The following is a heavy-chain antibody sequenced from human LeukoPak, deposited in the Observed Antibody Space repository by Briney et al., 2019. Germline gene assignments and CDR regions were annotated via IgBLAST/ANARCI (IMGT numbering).Heavy chain of an antibody. V-gene: IGHV4-4*07. D-gene: IGHD1-1*01. CDR2: IYTSGST. CDR1: GGSISSYY. Sequence: SETLSFTCTVSGGSISSYYWSWIRQPAGKGLEWIGRIYTSGSTNYNPSLKSRVTMSVDTSKNQFSLKLSSVTAADTAVYYCARESNWNDPFDIWGQGTMVTVSS. CDR3: ARESNWNDPFDI. J-gene: IGHJ3*02.